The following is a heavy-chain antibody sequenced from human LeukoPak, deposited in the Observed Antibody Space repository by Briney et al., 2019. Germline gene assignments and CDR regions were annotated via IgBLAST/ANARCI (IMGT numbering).Heavy chain of an antibody. V-gene: IGHV3-23*01. CDR3: ANAIGPMIVVVDYYYGMDV. Sequence: PGGSLRLSCAASGLTFSSYAMSWVRQAPGKGLEWVSAISGSGGSTYYADSVKGRFTISRDNSKNTLYLQMNSLRAEDTAVYYCANAIGPMIVVVDYYYGMDVWGQGTTVTVSS. D-gene: IGHD3-22*01. CDR2: ISGSGGST. J-gene: IGHJ6*02. CDR1: GLTFSSYA.